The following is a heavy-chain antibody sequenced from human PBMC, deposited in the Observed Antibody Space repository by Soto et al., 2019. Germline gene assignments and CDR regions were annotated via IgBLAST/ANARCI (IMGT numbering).Heavy chain of an antibody. V-gene: IGHV1-8*01. CDR1: GYTFTSYD. Sequence: ASVKVSCKASGYTFTSYDINWVRQATGQGLEWMGWMNPNRGNTGYAQKFQGRVTMTRNTSISTAYMELSSLRSEDTAVYYCARSMDPRVDVYYYYYGMDVWGQGTTVTVSS. J-gene: IGHJ6*02. CDR3: ARSMDPRVDVYYYYYGMDV. CDR2: MNPNRGNT. D-gene: IGHD2-15*01.